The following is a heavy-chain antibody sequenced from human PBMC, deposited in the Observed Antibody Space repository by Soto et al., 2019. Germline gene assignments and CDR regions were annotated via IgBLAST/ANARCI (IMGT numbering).Heavy chain of an antibody. D-gene: IGHD2-15*01. V-gene: IGHV5-51*01. CDR3: ARHGGRDSRHYYYYYGMDV. CDR2: IYPGDSDT. J-gene: IGHJ6*02. CDR1: GYSFTSYG. Sequence: PGESLKISCKGSGYSFTSYGIGWVRQMPGKGLEWMGIIYPGDSDTRYSPSFQGQVTISADKSISTAYLQWSSLKASDTAMYYCARHGGRDSRHYYYYYGMDVWGQGTTVTVSS.